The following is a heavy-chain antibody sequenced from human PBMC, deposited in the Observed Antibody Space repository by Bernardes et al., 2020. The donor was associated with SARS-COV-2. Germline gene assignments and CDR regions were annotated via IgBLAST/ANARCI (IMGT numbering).Heavy chain of an antibody. CDR2: INHSGST. Sequence: SETLSLTCAVHGESFSGYFWSWIRQPPGKGLEWIGEINHSGSTNYSPSLKSRVTFSVDTSRRQFSLKLTSVTAADTAVYYCGRYEWGWGQGILVTVSA. CDR3: GRYEWG. D-gene: IGHD1-26*01. J-gene: IGHJ4*02. CDR1: GESFSGYF. V-gene: IGHV4-34*01.